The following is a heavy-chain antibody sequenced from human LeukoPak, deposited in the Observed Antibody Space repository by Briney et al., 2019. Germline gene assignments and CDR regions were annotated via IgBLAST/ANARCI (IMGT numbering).Heavy chain of an antibody. CDR1: GFTFSNAW. CDR2: IKSKTDGGTT. V-gene: IGHV3-15*01. CDR3: TTDQKSYDILTGRQMHETE. Sequence: GGSLRLSXAASGFTFSNAWMSWVRQAPGKGVEWVGRIKSKTDGGTTDYAAPVKGRFTISRDDSKNTLYLQMNSLKTEGTAVYYCTTDQKSYDILTGRQMHETEGGQGTLVTVSS. D-gene: IGHD3-9*01. J-gene: IGHJ4*02.